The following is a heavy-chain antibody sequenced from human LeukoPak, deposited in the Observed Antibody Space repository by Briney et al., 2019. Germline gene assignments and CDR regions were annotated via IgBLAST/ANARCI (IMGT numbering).Heavy chain of an antibody. CDR2: FDPEDGET. Sequence: ASVKVSCTVSGYTLTELSMHWVRQAPGKGLEWMGGFDPEDGETIYAQKFQGRVTMTEDTSTDTAYMELSSLRSEDTAVYYCATGGSGWFYAFDIWGQGTMVTVSS. V-gene: IGHV1-24*01. CDR1: GYTLTELS. J-gene: IGHJ3*02. D-gene: IGHD6-19*01. CDR3: ATGGSGWFYAFDI.